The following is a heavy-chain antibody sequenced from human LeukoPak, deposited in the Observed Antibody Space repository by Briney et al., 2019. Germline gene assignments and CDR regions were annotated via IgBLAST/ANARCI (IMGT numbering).Heavy chain of an antibody. Sequence: GGSLRLSCAASGFTFSSYWMSWVRQAPGKGLERVANIKQDGSGKYYVDSVKGRFTISRDNAKNSLYLQMNSLRAEDTAVYYCARDRTYYDILTGYYNGGTCDYWGQGTLVTVSS. CDR1: GFTFSSYW. J-gene: IGHJ4*02. CDR2: IKQDGSGK. CDR3: ARDRTYYDILTGYYNGGTCDY. V-gene: IGHV3-7*01. D-gene: IGHD3-9*01.